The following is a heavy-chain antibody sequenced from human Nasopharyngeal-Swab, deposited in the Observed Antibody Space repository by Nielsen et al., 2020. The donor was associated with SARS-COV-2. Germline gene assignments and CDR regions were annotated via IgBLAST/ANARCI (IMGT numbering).Heavy chain of an antibody. CDR2: ISAYNGNT. CDR1: GFTFTSYG. J-gene: IGHJ4*02. D-gene: IGHD3-22*01. Sequence: ASVKVSCKASGFTFTSYGISWVRQAPGQGLEWMGWISAYNGNTNYAQKLQGRVTMTTDTSTGTAYMELRSLRSDDTAVYYCARDISYYYDSSGYLAHWGQGTLVTVSS. CDR3: ARDISYYYDSSGYLAH. V-gene: IGHV1-18*04.